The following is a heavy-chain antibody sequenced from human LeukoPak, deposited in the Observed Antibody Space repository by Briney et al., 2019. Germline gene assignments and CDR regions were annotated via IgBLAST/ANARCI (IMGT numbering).Heavy chain of an antibody. CDR2: IYYSGST. D-gene: IGHD3-22*01. V-gene: IGHV4-59*01. CDR1: GGSISSYY. CDR3: AREWRTYYDSSGPQDI. Sequence: PSATLSLTCTVSGGSISSYYWSWIRQPPGKGLEWIGYIYYSGSTNYNHSLKSRVTISADTSKNQFSLKLSSVTAADTAVYYCAREWRTYYDSSGPQDIWGQGTMVTVSS. J-gene: IGHJ3*02.